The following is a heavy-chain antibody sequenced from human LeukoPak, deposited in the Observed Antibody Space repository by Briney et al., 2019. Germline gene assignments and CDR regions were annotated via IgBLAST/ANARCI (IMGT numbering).Heavy chain of an antibody. CDR2: INPSGGST. D-gene: IGHD5-18*01. CDR3: ARDYAVDTAMEKGFDY. J-gene: IGHJ4*02. CDR1: GYTFTSYY. Sequence: GASVKVSCTASGYTFTSYYMHWVRQAPGQGLEWMGIINPSGGSTSYAQKFQGRVTMTRDTSTSTVYMELSSLRSEDTAVYYCARDYAVDTAMEKGFDYWGQGTLVTVSS. V-gene: IGHV1-46*01.